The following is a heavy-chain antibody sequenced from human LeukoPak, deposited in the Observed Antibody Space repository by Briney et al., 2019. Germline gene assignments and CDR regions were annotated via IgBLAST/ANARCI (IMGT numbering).Heavy chain of an antibody. Sequence: ASVKVSCKASGGTFSSYAISWVRQAPGKGLEWMGGFDPEDGETIYAQKFQGRVTMTEDTSTDTAYMELSSLRSEDTAVYYCATLVVEYDAFDIWGQGTMVTVSS. V-gene: IGHV1-24*01. CDR2: FDPEDGET. CDR1: GGTFSSYA. D-gene: IGHD2-8*02. J-gene: IGHJ3*02. CDR3: ATLVVEYDAFDI.